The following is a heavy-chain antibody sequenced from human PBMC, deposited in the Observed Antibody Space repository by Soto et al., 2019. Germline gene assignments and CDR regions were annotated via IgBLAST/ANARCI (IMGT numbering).Heavy chain of an antibody. D-gene: IGHD2-15*01. CDR3: AIVRDSVEISVQALFDY. CDR2: IYYSGST. CDR1: GDSISSYY. Sequence: SETLSLTCAVSGDSISSYYCMWIRQPPGKGLEWIGYIYYSGSTYYNPSLKSRVTISLDTSKNQFSLRLSSVTAADTAVYYCAIVRDSVEISVQALFDYWGQGTLVTVSS. V-gene: IGHV4-59*06. J-gene: IGHJ4*02.